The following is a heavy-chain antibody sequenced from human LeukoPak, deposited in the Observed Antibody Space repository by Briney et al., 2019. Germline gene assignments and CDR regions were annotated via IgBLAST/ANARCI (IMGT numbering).Heavy chain of an antibody. CDR3: ASMSRGVILGPNYYSYYMDV. CDR1: GGSMSSPSFY. Sequence: PSETLSLTCSVSGGSMSSPSFYWAWIRQPPGEGLEWIGNIYYSGSTYYNPSLQSRVTISVYTSKNQFSLKLTPVTAADKAVYYCASMSRGVILGPNYYSYYMDVWGKGATVIVSS. V-gene: IGHV4-39*01. CDR2: IYYSGST. D-gene: IGHD3-10*01. J-gene: IGHJ6*03.